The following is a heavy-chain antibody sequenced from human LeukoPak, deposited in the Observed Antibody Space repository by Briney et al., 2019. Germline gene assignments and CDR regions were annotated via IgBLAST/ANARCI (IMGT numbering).Heavy chain of an antibody. D-gene: IGHD5-18*01. V-gene: IGHV3-9*01. Sequence: GRSLGLSCAASGFTFDDYAMHWVRQAPGKGLEWVSGISWNSGSIGYADSVKGRFTISRDNAKNSLYLQMNSLRAEDTALYYCAKDGGSRGYHSPLDYWGQGTLVTVSS. CDR2: ISWNSGSI. CDR1: GFTFDDYA. CDR3: AKDGGSRGYHSPLDY. J-gene: IGHJ4*02.